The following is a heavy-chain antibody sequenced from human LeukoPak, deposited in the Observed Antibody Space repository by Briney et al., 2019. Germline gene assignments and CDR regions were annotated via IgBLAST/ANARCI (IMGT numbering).Heavy chain of an antibody. CDR2: IYTSGST. V-gene: IGHV4-4*07. J-gene: IGHJ3*02. Sequence: SETLSLTCTVSGGSISSYYWSWIRQPAGKGLEWIGRIYTSGSTNYNPSLKSRVTMSVDTPKNQFSLKLSSVTAADTAVYYCARVLATIAGGGAFDIWGQGTMVTVSS. D-gene: IGHD5-24*01. CDR3: ARVLATIAGGGAFDI. CDR1: GGSISSYY.